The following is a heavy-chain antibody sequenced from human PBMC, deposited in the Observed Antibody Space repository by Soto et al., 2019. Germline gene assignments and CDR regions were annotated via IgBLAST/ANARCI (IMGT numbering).Heavy chain of an antibody. CDR3: ALYKWPVAVAY. CDR2: ITSGGRNK. J-gene: IGHJ4*02. D-gene: IGHD6-19*01. Sequence: GGSLRLSCEASGFTFSSSEMNWVRQAPGKGLEWVSFITSGGRNKYYTDSVKGRFTISRDNAKNSLYLQMNSLRAEDTAVYYCALYKWPVAVAYWGQGTLVTVSS. V-gene: IGHV3-48*03. CDR1: GFTFSSSE.